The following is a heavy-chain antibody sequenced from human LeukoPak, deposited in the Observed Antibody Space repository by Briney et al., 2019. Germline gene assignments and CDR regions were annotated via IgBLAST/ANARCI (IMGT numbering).Heavy chain of an antibody. CDR3: ARDFPYNYGTWSPSNWFDP. CDR1: GYIFTNYG. V-gene: IGHV1-18*01. D-gene: IGHD3-10*01. Sequence: GASVKVSCRASGYIFTNYGISWVRQAPGQGLEWMGWISAYNGNTDYAQKLQGRVTMTTDTSRSTGYMELRSLRSDDTAVYYCARDFPYNYGTWSPSNWFDPWGQGTLVTVSS. CDR2: ISAYNGNT. J-gene: IGHJ5*02.